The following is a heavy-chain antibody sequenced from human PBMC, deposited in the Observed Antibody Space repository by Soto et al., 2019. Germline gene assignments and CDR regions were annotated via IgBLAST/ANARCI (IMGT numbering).Heavy chain of an antibody. Sequence: SVKVSCKASGGTFSSYAISWVRQAPGQGLEWMGGIIPIFGTANYAQKFHGRVTITADESTSTAYMELSSLRSEDTAVYYCARDRIMITFGGVSYFDYWGQGTLVTVSS. V-gene: IGHV1-69*13. CDR3: ARDRIMITFGGVSYFDY. D-gene: IGHD3-16*01. CDR1: GGTFSSYA. J-gene: IGHJ4*02. CDR2: IIPIFGTA.